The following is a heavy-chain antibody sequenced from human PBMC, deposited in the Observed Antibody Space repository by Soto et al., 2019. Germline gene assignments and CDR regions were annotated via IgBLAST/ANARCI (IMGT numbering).Heavy chain of an antibody. CDR2: INHSGST. J-gene: IGHJ5*02. CDR3: SRGISLFDYYGSGIRLDP. CDR1: GGSFSGYY. V-gene: IGHV4-34*01. Sequence: SETLSLTCAVYGGSFSGYYWSWIRQPPGKGLEWIGEINHSGSTNYNPSLKSRVTISVDTSKNQFTLKLGPVTAADTAVYYGSRGISLFDYYGSGIRLDPWGQGTLVTVSS. D-gene: IGHD3-10*01.